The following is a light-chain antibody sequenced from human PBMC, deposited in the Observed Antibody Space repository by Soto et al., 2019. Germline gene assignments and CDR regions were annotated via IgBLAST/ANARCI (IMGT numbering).Light chain of an antibody. Sequence: DIQMTQSPSTLSASVGDRVTITCRASQSLNSLLAWYQEKPGRAPKLLIYDASTLESGVPSRFSGSGSGTEFTLTISSMQPDDFATYYCHQYNSYSFGQGTKVDIK. V-gene: IGKV1-5*01. CDR1: QSLNSL. CDR2: DAS. CDR3: HQYNSYS. J-gene: IGKJ1*01.